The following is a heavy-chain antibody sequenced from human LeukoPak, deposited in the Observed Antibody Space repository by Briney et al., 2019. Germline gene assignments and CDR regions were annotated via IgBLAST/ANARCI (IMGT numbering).Heavy chain of an antibody. CDR1: GGSFSGYY. V-gene: IGHV4-34*01. CDR3: ARRKWAKQWLEDY. J-gene: IGHJ4*02. CDR2: INHSGST. Sequence: SETLSLTCAVYGGSFSGYYWSWIRQPPGKGLEWIGEINHSGSTNYNPSLKSRVTISVDTSKNQFSLKLSSVTAADTAVYYCARRKWAKQWLEDYWGQGTLVTVSS. D-gene: IGHD6-19*01.